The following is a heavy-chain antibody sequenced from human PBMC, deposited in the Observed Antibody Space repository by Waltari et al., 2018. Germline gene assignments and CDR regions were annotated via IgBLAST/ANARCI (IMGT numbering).Heavy chain of an antibody. CDR2: IRSKANSYAT. D-gene: IGHD7-27*01. V-gene: IGHV3-73*02. CDR1: GFTFSGSA. CDR3: TRRTGDPPGA. Sequence: EVQLVESGGGLVQPGGSLKLSCAPSGFTFSGSAMHWVRQASGKGLEWVGRIRSKANSYATAYAASVKGRFTISRDDSKNTAYLQMNSLKTEDTAVYYCTRRTGDPPGAWGQGTLVTVSS. J-gene: IGHJ5*02.